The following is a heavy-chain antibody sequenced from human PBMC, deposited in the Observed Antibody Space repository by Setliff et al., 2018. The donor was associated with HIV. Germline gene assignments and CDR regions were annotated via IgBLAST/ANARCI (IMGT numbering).Heavy chain of an antibody. Sequence: SETLSLTCTVSGGSISSYYWSWIRQPPGKGLEWIGYIYYSGSTNYNPSLKSRVTISVDTSKDQFPLKLSSVTAADTAGYYCAGVKRCLEWLPYGYFDYWGQGTLVTVSS. D-gene: IGHD3-3*01. CDR3: AGVKRCLEWLPYGYFDY. J-gene: IGHJ4*02. V-gene: IGHV4-59*01. CDR2: IYYSGST. CDR1: GGSISSYY.